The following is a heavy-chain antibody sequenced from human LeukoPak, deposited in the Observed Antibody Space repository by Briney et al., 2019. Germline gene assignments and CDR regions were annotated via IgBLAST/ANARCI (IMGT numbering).Heavy chain of an antibody. Sequence: GASVKVSCKASGYIFVTSDINWVRQAPGQGLEWMASINPRGGVTSSAQEFQGRVTVTRDASISTAYLELSGLRSDDTAVYYCARERTPIALKIMIIFDSWGQGTLITVSS. V-gene: IGHV1-2*02. J-gene: IGHJ5*01. CDR2: INPRGGVT. D-gene: IGHD3-16*01. CDR3: ARERTPIALKIMIIFDS. CDR1: GYIFVTSD.